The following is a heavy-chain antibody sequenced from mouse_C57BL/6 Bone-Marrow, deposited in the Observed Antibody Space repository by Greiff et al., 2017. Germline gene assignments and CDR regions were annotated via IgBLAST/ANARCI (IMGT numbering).Heavy chain of an antibody. V-gene: IGHV1-72*01. CDR2: IDPNSGGT. D-gene: IGHD1-1*01. CDR3: ARNYYGSSYEWYFDV. Sequence: QVQLQQPWAELVKPGASVKLSCKASGYTFTSYWMHWVKQRPGRGLEWIGRIDPNSGGTKYNEKFKSKATLTVDKPSSTAYMQLSSLTSEDSAVYYCARNYYGSSYEWYFDVWGTGTTVTVSS. CDR1: GYTFTSYW. J-gene: IGHJ1*03.